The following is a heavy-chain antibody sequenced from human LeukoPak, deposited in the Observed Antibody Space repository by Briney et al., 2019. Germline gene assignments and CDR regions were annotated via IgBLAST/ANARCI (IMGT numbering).Heavy chain of an antibody. J-gene: IGHJ5*02. CDR1: GGSFSGYY. D-gene: IGHD6-13*01. V-gene: IGHV4-34*01. CDR3: ARDKGSSWYGGFDP. Sequence: TSETLSLTCAVYGGSFSGYYWSWIRQPPGKGLEWIGEINHSGSTNYNPSLKSRVTISVDTSKNQFSLKLSSVTAADTAVYYCARDKGSSWYGGFDPWGQGTLVTVSS. CDR2: INHSGST.